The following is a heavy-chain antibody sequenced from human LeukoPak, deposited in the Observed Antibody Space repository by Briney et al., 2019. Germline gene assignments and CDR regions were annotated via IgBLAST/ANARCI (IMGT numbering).Heavy chain of an antibody. D-gene: IGHD3-22*01. Sequence: ASVKVSCKASGSTFTDYYMHWVRQAPGQGLEWMGWINPNSGGTNFAQKFQDRVTITRDRSMSTAYMELSSLRSEDTAMYYCASFDDSSGYYFVWGQGTLVTVSS. V-gene: IGHV1-2*02. CDR1: GSTFTDYY. J-gene: IGHJ4*02. CDR3: ASFDDSSGYYFV. CDR2: INPNSGGT.